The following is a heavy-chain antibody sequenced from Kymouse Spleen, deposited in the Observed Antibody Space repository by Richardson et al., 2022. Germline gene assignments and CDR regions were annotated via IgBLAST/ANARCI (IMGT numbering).Heavy chain of an antibody. CDR1: GFTFSNAW. Sequence: EVQLVESGGGLVKPGGSLRLSCAASGFTFSNAWMSWVRQAPGKGLEWVGRIKSKTDGGTTDYAAPVKGRFTISRDDSKNTLYLQMNSLKTEDTAVYYCTSITMVRGVDYWGQGTLVTVSS. D-gene: IGHD3-10*01. CDR2: IKSKTDGGTT. V-gene: IGHV3-15*01. J-gene: IGHJ4*02. CDR3: TSITMVRGVDY.